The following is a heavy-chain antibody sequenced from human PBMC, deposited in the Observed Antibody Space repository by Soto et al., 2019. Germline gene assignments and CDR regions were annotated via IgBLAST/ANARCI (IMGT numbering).Heavy chain of an antibody. CDR1: GYTLTELS. D-gene: IGHD3-3*01. CDR3: ATVYSSSVRITIFGVVTAAGWFDP. CDR2: FDPEDGET. V-gene: IGHV1-24*01. J-gene: IGHJ5*02. Sequence: ASVKVSCKISGYTLTELSMHWVRQAPGKGLEWMGGFDPEDGETIYAQKFQGRVTMTEDTSTDTAYMELSSLRSEDTAVYYCATVYSSSVRITIFGVVTAAGWFDPWGQGTLVTVSS.